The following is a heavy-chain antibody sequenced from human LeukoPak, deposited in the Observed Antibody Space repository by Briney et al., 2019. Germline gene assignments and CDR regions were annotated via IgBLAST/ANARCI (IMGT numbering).Heavy chain of an antibody. Sequence: GGFLRLSCLVSGLTVNDNYMSWVRQAPGKGLQWVSVMFPDGRTFYGDSVRGRFTISRDLARNTLLLQMHSLRADDTAVHYCARTNPVYGDYDYWGQGTLVTVSS. J-gene: IGHJ4*02. CDR3: ARTNPVYGDYDY. D-gene: IGHD4-17*01. CDR1: GLTVNDNY. CDR2: MFPDGRT. V-gene: IGHV3-53*01.